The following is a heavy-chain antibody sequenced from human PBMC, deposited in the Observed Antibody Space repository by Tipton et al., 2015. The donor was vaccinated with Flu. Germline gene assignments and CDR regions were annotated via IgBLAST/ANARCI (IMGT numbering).Heavy chain of an antibody. D-gene: IGHD3/OR15-3a*01. J-gene: IGHJ6*02. V-gene: IGHV4-34*01. CDR1: GGSFSGYY. CDR2: INHSGST. CDR3: ARLKLFALVNHSYYYGLDV. Sequence: TLSLTCAVYGGSFSGYYWSWIRQPPGKGLEWVGEINHSGSTNYNPSLKNRVTISLDTSKNQFSLQLKSVTASDTAVYYCARLKLFALVNHSYYYGLDVWGQGTTVTVS.